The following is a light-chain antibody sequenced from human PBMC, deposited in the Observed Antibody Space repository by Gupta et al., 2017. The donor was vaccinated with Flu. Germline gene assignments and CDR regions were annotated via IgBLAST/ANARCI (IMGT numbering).Light chain of an antibody. J-gene: IGKJ1*01. V-gene: IGKV2-28*01. CDR1: QSLLHSNGYNY. CDR3: MQALQTPST. CDR2: LGS. Sequence: ISCRSSQSLLHSNGYNYLDWYLQKPGQSPQLLIYLGSNRASGVPDRFSGSGSGTDFTLKISRVEAEDVGVYYCMQALQTPSTFGQGTKVEIK.